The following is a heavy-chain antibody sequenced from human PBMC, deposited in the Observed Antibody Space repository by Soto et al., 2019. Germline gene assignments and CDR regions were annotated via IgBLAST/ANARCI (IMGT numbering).Heavy chain of an antibody. CDR2: IYTSGST. CDR3: ARDEVDTAMVWGYGMDV. Sequence: SETPFLTCSGSGGSISSYYWNWTRQPAGAGLDWLGGIYTSGSTNYSPTLKSRVTMSVDTTKNQFSLKLSSVTAADTAGYYCARDEVDTAMVWGYGMDVWGQGTTVTVSS. CDR1: GGSISSYY. J-gene: IGHJ6*02. V-gene: IGHV4-4*07. D-gene: IGHD5-18*01.